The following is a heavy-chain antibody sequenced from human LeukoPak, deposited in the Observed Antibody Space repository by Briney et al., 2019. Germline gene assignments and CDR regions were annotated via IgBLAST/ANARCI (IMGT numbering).Heavy chain of an antibody. J-gene: IGHJ4*02. CDR2: IYYSRST. Sequence: KTSETLSLTCTVSGASVSSSYWSWIRQPPGKGLEWIGCIYYSRSTNYNPSLKSRVTTSVDTSKNQFSLKLSSVTAADTAVYYCARGWDYYDTSGYRTSFNYWGQGTLVTVSS. CDR1: GASVSSSY. CDR3: ARGWDYYDTSGYRTSFNY. D-gene: IGHD3-22*01. V-gene: IGHV4-59*02.